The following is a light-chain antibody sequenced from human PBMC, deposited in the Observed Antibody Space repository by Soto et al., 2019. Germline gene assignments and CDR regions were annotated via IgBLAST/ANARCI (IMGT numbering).Light chain of an antibody. Sequence: QSVLTQPASVSGSPGQSITISCTGTSSDVGGYNYVSWYQQHPGKAPKLMIYEVTNRPSGVSHRFSGSKSGNSASLTISGLQAEDEADYYCCSYRSGTTWVFGGGTKVTVL. J-gene: IGLJ3*02. V-gene: IGLV2-14*01. CDR2: EVT. CDR3: CSYRSGTTWV. CDR1: SSDVGGYNY.